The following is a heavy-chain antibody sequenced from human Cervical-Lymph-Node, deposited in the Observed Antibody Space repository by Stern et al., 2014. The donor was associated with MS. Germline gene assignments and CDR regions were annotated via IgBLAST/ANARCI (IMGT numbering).Heavy chain of an antibody. CDR2: INTNTGNP. CDR3: ARKACSSGCFWFDP. CDR1: GYTFTSYA. J-gene: IGHJ5*02. V-gene: IGHV7-4-1*02. D-gene: IGHD6-19*01. Sequence: LLQPGASVKVSCKASGYTFTSYAMNWVRQAPGQGLEWMGWINTNTGNPTYAQGFTGRFVFSLDTSISTAYLQISSLKAEDTAVYYCARKACSSGCFWFDPWGQGTLVTVSS.